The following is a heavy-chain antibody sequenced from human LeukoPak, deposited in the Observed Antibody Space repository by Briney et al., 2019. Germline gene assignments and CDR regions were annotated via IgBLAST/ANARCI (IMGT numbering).Heavy chain of an antibody. J-gene: IGHJ6*03. CDR2: IIPIFGTA. CDR3: ASERGGSKDARNYYYYMDV. CDR1: GGTFSSYA. D-gene: IGHD2-15*01. V-gene: IGHV1-69*06. Sequence: SVKVSCKASGGTFSSYAISWVRQAPGQGLEWMGGIIPIFGTANYAQKFQGRVTITADKSTSTAYMELSSLRSEDTAVYYCASERGGSKDARNYYYYMDVWGKGTTVTVSS.